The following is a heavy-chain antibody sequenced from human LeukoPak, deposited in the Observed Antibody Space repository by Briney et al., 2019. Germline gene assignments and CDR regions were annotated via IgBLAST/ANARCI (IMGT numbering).Heavy chain of an antibody. J-gene: IGHJ5*02. D-gene: IGHD2-2*01. CDR3: ASTNCSSASCYGANWFDP. CDR1: GGSISSGDYY. V-gene: IGHV4-30-4*08. CDR2: INYSGST. Sequence: SQTLSLTCTVSGGSISSGDYYWRWIRQPPGRGLEWIGYINYSGSTFHYNPSLKSRVTISVDTSKNQFSLRLSSVTAADTAVYYCASTNCSSASCYGANWFDPWGQGTLVTVSS.